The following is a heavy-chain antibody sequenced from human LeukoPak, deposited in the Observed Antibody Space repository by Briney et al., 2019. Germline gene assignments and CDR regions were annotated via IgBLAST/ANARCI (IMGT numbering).Heavy chain of an antibody. Sequence: PSETLSLTCTVSGGSISSSSYYWGWIRQPPGKGLEWIGSIYYSGSTYYNPSLKSRVTISVDTSKNQFSLKLSSVTAADTAVYYCARAERLMVRGVIITGNFDYWGQGTLVTVSS. V-gene: IGHV4-39*07. J-gene: IGHJ4*02. D-gene: IGHD3-10*01. CDR3: ARAERLMVRGVIITGNFDY. CDR1: GGSISSSSYY. CDR2: IYYSGST.